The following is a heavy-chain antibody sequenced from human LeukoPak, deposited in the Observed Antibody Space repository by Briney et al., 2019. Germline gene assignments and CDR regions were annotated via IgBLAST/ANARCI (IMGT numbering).Heavy chain of an antibody. CDR1: GCTFDDYD. D-gene: IGHD3-10*01. Sequence: GGSLRLPCAASGCTFDDYDMHWVRQAPGEGLEWVSAISWSSGSIGYADSVKGRFTISRDNAKNSLYLQMNSLRAEDTALYYCAKDIRPFTMGRGWGRPDYWGQGTLVTVSS. CDR3: AKDIRPFTMGRGWGRPDY. V-gene: IGHV3-9*01. CDR2: ISWSSGSI. J-gene: IGHJ4*02.